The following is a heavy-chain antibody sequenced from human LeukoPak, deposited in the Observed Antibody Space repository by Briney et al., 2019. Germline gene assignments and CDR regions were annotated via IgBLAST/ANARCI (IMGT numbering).Heavy chain of an antibody. V-gene: IGHV3-23*01. CDR2: IRGSGGST. CDR1: GFTFTNYA. Sequence: GGSLRLSCAASGFTFTNYAMSWVRQAPGKGLEWVSAIRGSGGSTYYADSVKGRFTISRDNSKNTLYLQMSSLRAEDTAVYYCAKNYYDSSGHGFDFWGQGTLVTVSS. D-gene: IGHD3-22*01. J-gene: IGHJ4*02. CDR3: AKNYYDSSGHGFDF.